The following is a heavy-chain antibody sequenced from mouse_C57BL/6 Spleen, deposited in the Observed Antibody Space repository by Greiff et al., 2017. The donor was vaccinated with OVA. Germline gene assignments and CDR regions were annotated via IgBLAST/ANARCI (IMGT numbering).Heavy chain of an antibody. V-gene: IGHV1-53*01. CDR2: INPSNGGT. CDR3: ARDSSGLYYFDY. CDR1: GYTFTSYW. Sequence: QVQLQQPGTELVKPGASVKLSCKASGYTFTSYWMHWVKQRPGQGLEWIGNINPSNGGTNYNEKFKSKATLTVDKSSSTAYMQLSSLTSEDSAVYDCARDSSGLYYFDYWGQGTTLTVSS. J-gene: IGHJ2*01. D-gene: IGHD3-2*02.